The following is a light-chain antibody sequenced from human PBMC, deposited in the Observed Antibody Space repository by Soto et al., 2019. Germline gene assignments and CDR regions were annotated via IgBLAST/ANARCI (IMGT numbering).Light chain of an antibody. CDR3: QQYYNWPPYT. CDR1: QSVDTN. CDR2: GAS. V-gene: IGKV3-15*01. Sequence: EVVMTQSPATLSVSPGDRATLSCRASQSVDTNVAWYQQKPGQAPRLLVHGASTRATGVPARFTGIGSGTDFTLTTSGLQSDDFAVYYCQQYYNWPPYTFGQGTKLQIK. J-gene: IGKJ2*01.